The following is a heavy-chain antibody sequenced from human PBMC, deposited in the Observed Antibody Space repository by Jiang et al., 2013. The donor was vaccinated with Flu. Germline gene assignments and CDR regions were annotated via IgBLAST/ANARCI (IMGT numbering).Heavy chain of an antibody. J-gene: IGHJ4*02. Sequence: GSVKGRFTISRDNAENSLYLQMNSLRVEDTAVYYCSRSGRPADYWGQGTLVIVSS. V-gene: IGHV3-7*04. CDR3: SRSGRPADY. D-gene: IGHD2-15*01.